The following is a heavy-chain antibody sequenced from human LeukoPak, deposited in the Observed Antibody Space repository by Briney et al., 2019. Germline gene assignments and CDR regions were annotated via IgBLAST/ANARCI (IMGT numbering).Heavy chain of an antibody. CDR1: GGSISFYY. J-gene: IGHJ6*02. CDR2: IYYTGST. Sequence: SETLSLTCTVSGGSISFYYWTWIRQPPGKGLEWIGYIYYTGSTNSNPSLQSRVTMSLDTATHQFSLKLRSETGADTAVYFCARGNGNSKNGMDVWGQGTTVTVSS. D-gene: IGHD1-1*01. V-gene: IGHV4-59*01. CDR3: ARGNGNSKNGMDV.